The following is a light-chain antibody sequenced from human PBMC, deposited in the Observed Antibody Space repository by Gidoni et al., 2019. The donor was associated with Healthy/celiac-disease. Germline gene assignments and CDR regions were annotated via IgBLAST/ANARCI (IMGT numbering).Light chain of an antibody. V-gene: IGKV3-15*01. CDR1: QSVSSN. CDR3: QQYNNWPPWT. CDR2: GAS. Sequence: IVMTQSPATLSVSPGERATLSCRASQSVSSNLAWYQQKPGQAPRLLIYGASTRATGIPARFSGSESGTEFTLTISSRQSEDFAVYYCQQYNNWPPWTFGQGTKVEIK. J-gene: IGKJ1*01.